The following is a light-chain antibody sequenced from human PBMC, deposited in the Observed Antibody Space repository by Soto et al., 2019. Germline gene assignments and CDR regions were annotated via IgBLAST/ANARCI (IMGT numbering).Light chain of an antibody. J-gene: IGLJ3*02. CDR1: SSDVGGYNY. CDR2: EVS. V-gene: IGLV2-14*01. CDR3: SSYTTSSTHWV. Sequence: QSALTQPASVSGSPGQSITISCTGTSSDVGGYNYVSWYQQHPGKAPKLMIYEVSNRPSGVSNRFSGSKSGNTASLTISGLQAEDEADYYCSSYTTSSTHWVFGGGTSSPS.